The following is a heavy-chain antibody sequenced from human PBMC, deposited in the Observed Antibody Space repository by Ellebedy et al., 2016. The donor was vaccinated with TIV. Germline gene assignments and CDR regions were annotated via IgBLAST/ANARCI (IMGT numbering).Heavy chain of an antibody. J-gene: IGHJ4*02. CDR1: GFSVSSNY. CDR2: ITDSSRT. CDR3: ARLADLWFGEIFD. V-gene: IGHV3-69-1*01. D-gene: IGHD3-10*01. Sequence: GESLKISCAASGFSVSSNYMSWVRQAPGKGLEWVSSITDSSRTFYRDSVKGRFTISRDNAKHSLYLEMSSLRVEDTAVYYCARLADLWFGEIFDWGQGTLVTV.